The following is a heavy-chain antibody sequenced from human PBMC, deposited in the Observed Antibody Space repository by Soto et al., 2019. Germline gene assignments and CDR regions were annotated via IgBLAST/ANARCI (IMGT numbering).Heavy chain of an antibody. CDR2: ISYDGSNK. CDR3: AKAWKTMVRGVIDY. J-gene: IGHJ4*02. Sequence: GGSLRLSCAASGFTFSSYGMHWVRQAPGKGLEWVAVISYDGSNKYYADSVKGRFTISRDNSKNTLYLQMNSLRAEDTAVYYCAKAWKTMVRGVIDYWGQGTLVTVSS. D-gene: IGHD3-10*01. V-gene: IGHV3-30*18. CDR1: GFTFSSYG.